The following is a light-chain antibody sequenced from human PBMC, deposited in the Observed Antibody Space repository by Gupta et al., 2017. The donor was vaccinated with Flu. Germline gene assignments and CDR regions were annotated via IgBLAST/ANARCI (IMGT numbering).Light chain of an antibody. CDR3: KQYRTSPLT. J-gene: IGKJ4*02. Sequence: DIQMPPSPSTLSASVRDRVTITCRASQSISSWLAWYQQKPGKAPKSLIQKASNLESGVPSRFTGSGSGTEFTLKISSLQPDDVAAYYCKQYRTSPLTFGGGTKVEIE. CDR2: KAS. V-gene: IGKV1-5*03. CDR1: QSISSW.